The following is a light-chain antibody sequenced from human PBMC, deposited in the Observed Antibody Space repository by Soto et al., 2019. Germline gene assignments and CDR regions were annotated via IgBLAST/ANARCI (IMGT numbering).Light chain of an antibody. J-gene: IGKJ1*01. CDR1: HSVSSSY. Sequence: EIVLTQSPGTLALAPGERATRSCRASHSVSSSYLAWYQQKPGQAPRLLIYGASSRATGIPDRFSGSGSGTDFTLTISRLEPEDYAVYYCQQYGHSLWTFGQGTKVDIK. CDR3: QQYGHSLWT. CDR2: GAS. V-gene: IGKV3-20*01.